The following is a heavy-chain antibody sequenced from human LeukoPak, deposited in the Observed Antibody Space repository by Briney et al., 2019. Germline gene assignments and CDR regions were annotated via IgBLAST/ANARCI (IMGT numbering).Heavy chain of an antibody. J-gene: IGHJ4*02. V-gene: IGHV3-11*01. CDR1: GFTFSDYY. CDR3: ARVGPPLRSGLDY. CDR2: ISSSGSTI. D-gene: IGHD6-25*01. Sequence: PGGCLRLSCAASGFTFSDYYMSWIRLAPGKGLEWVSYISSSGSTIYYADSVKGRFTISRDNAKNSLYLQMNSLRAEDTAVYYCARVGPPLRSGLDYWGQGTLVTVSS.